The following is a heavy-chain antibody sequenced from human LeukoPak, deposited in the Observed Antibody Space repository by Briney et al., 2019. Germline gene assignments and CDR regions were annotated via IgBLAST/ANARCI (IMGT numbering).Heavy chain of an antibody. D-gene: IGHD2-15*01. V-gene: IGHV3-23*01. J-gene: IGHJ4*02. CDR2: ISGSGDNT. CDR3: ARRYCRGGSCFGFTLDY. CDR1: GFTFSSHD. Sequence: GGSLRLSCAASGFTFSSHDMRWVRQAPGGGLEWVSGISGSGDNTYYPDSVKGRFTISRDNSKNTLYLQMNSLRVEDTAMYYFARRYCRGGSCFGFTLDYWGQGTLVTVSS.